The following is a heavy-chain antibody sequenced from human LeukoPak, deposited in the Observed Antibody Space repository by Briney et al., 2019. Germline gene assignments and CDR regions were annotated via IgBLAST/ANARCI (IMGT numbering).Heavy chain of an antibody. Sequence: PAGSLRLSCAASGFTFISYGMHWVRQGPGKGLEWVAFIRDDGSNKYYTDSVKGRLTISRDNSKNTLYLQMNSLRAEDSAVYYCEKSAGVMVPAATIDCWGQGPLGTVS. CDR3: EKSAGVMVPAATIDC. V-gene: IGHV3-30*02. J-gene: IGHJ4*02. D-gene: IGHD2-2*01. CDR2: IRDDGSNK. CDR1: GFTFISYG.